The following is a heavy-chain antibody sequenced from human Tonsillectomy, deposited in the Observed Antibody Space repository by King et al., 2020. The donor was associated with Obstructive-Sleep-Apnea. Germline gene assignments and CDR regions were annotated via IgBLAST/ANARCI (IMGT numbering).Heavy chain of an antibody. D-gene: IGHD5-12*01. Sequence: VQLQESGPGLVKPSQTLSLTCTVSGGSISSGGYYWSWIRQHPGKGLEGIGYIYYSGSTYYNPSLKSRVTISVDTSKNQCSLKLSSVTAADTAVYYCARDRDSGEFDYWGQGTLVTVSS. CDR3: ARDRDSGEFDY. J-gene: IGHJ4*02. CDR2: IYYSGST. CDR1: GGSISSGGYY. V-gene: IGHV4-31*03.